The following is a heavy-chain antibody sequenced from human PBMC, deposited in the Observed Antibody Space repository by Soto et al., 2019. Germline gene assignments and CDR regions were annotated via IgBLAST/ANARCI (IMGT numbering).Heavy chain of an antibody. J-gene: IGHJ4*02. V-gene: IGHV1-46*01. CDR2: INPNGGAT. CDR1: GYTFTTYY. CDR3: ARALTEFDY. D-gene: IGHD7-27*01. Sequence: QVRLVQSGAEVRKPGASVKLSCKASGYTFTTYYIHWVRQAPGQGLEWMGIINPNGGATSYAQNFQGRVTMTGDTSTNTVYMEMSSVRSDDTAMYYCARALTEFDYWGPGTLVTVSS.